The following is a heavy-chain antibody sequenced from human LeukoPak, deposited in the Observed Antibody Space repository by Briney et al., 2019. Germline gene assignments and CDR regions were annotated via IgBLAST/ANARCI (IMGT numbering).Heavy chain of an antibody. J-gene: IGHJ6*03. CDR2: ISGSGDKT. CDR1: GFTFSNHA. CDR3: AKGNYYYYMDV. Sequence: PGGSLRLSRAASGFTFSNHALTWVPPAPGKGLEWVSAISGSGDKTYYGDSVKGRFTISRDNSKNTLYLQMNSLRAEDTAVYYCAKGNYYYYMDVWGKGTTVTVSS. V-gene: IGHV3-23*01.